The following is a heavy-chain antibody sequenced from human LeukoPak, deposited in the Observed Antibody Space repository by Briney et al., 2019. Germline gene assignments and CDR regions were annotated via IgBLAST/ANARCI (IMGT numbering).Heavy chain of an antibody. CDR3: AKVLYGDFDAFDM. CDR1: GFTFSSYG. V-gene: IGHV3-23*01. Sequence: GGPLRLSCAASGFTFSSYGMSWVRQAPGEGLEWVSLISGSGSSTYYADSVKGRFTISRDNSKNTLYLQMNSLRAEDTAVYYCAKVLYGDFDAFDMWGQGTKITVSS. D-gene: IGHD4-17*01. J-gene: IGHJ3*02. CDR2: ISGSGSST.